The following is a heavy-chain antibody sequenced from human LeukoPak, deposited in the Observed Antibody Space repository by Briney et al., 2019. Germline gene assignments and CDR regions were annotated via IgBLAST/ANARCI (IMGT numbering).Heavy chain of an antibody. CDR2: IYYSGST. D-gene: IGHD1-26*01. J-gene: IGHJ3*02. V-gene: IGHV4-59*08. CDR3: ARLNKWELLGAFDI. CDR1: GGSISSYY. Sequence: SETPSLTCTVSGGSISSYYWSWIRQPPGKGLEWIGYIYYSGSTNHNPSLKSRVTISIDTSKNQFSLKLSSVTAADTAVYYCARLNKWELLGAFDIWGQGTMVTVSS.